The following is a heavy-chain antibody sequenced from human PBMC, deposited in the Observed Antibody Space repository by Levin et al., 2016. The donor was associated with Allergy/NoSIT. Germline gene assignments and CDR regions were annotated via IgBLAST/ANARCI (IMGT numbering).Heavy chain of an antibody. J-gene: IGHJ2*01. V-gene: IGHV4-38-2*01. Sequence: SETLSLTCAVSGYSISSGYYWGWIRQPPGKGLEWIGSVYHSGNTHYNPSLQSRVTVSLDTSKNQFSLKLTSVTAADTAVYYCARIPTGDWYFDLWGRGTLVTVSS. D-gene: IGHD7-27*01. CDR2: VYHSGNT. CDR1: GYSISSGYY. CDR3: ARIPTGDWYFDL.